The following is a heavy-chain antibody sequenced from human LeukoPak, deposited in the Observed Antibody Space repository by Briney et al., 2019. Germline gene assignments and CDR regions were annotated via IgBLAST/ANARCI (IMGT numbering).Heavy chain of an antibody. CDR2: ISYDGSNK. D-gene: IGHD2-2*01. Sequence: GRSLRRSCAASGFTFSSYAMHWVRQAPGNGLEGVAVISYDGSNKYYADSVKGRFTISRDNSKTTLYLQMNSLRAEDTAVYYCARTVVPAAILRSGWFDPWGQGTLVTVSS. J-gene: IGHJ5*02. CDR3: ARTVVPAAILRSGWFDP. V-gene: IGHV3-30*04. CDR1: GFTFSSYA.